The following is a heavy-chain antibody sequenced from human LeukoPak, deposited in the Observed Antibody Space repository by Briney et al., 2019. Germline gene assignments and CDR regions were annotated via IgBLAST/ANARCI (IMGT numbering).Heavy chain of an antibody. CDR1: GFTFSSYA. J-gene: IGHJ5*02. CDR3: AKDRIVVVPAAINWFDP. Sequence: GGSLRLSCAASGFTFSSYAMSWVRQAPGKGPEWVSAISGSGGSTYYADSVKGRFTISRDNSKNTLYLQMNSLRAEDTAVYCCAKDRIVVVPAAINWFDPSGPGTIVTVSS. V-gene: IGHV3-23*01. D-gene: IGHD2-2*01. CDR2: ISGSGGST.